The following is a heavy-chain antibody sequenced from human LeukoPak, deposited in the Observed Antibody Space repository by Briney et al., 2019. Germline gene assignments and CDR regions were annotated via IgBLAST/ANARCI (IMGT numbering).Heavy chain of an antibody. Sequence: ASLKVSCTASGYTFTSYGISWVRQAPGQGLEWMGWISAYNGNTNYAQKLQGRVTMTTDTSTSTAYMELRSLGSDDTAVYYCARDYYDSSGPIGLDAFDIWGQGTMVTVSS. J-gene: IGHJ3*02. CDR3: ARDYYDSSGPIGLDAFDI. D-gene: IGHD3-22*01. V-gene: IGHV1-18*01. CDR1: GYTFTSYG. CDR2: ISAYNGNT.